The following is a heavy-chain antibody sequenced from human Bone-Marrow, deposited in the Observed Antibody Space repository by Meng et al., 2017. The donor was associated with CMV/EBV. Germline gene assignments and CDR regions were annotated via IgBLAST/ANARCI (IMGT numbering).Heavy chain of an antibody. V-gene: IGHV4-34*01. CDR1: GGSFSGYY. J-gene: IGHJ4*02. CDR3: ARGYDFWSGYSATALGY. CDR2: INHSGST. Sequence: SETLSLTCAVYGGSFSGYYWSWIRQPPGKGLEWIGEINHSGSTNYNPSLKSRVTISIDTSKNQFSLKLTSVTAADTAVYYCARGYDFWSGYSATALGYWGQGALVTVSS. D-gene: IGHD3-3*01.